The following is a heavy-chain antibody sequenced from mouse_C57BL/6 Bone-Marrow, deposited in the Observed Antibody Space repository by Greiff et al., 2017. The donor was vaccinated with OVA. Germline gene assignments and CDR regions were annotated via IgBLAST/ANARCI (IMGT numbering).Heavy chain of an antibody. J-gene: IGHJ4*01. V-gene: IGHV5-17*01. CDR1: GFTFSDYG. CDR3: ARSTVVAPYYAMDY. D-gene: IGHD1-1*01. Sequence: EVMLVESGGGLVKPGGSLKLSCAASGFTFSDYGMHWVRQAPEKGLEWVAYISSGSSTIYYADTVKGRFTISRDNAKNTLFLQMTSLRSEDTAMYYGARSTVVAPYYAMDYWGQGTSVTVSS. CDR2: ISSGSSTI.